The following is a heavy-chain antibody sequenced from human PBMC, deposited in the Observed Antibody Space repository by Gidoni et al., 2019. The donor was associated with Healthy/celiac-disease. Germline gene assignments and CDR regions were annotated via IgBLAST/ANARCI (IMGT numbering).Heavy chain of an antibody. D-gene: IGHD3-22*01. J-gene: IGHJ4*02. Sequence: EVQLVESGGGLVKPGGSLRLSCAASGFTFSHAWMSWVRQAPGKGVEWVGRIKSKTDGGTTDYAAPVKGRFTILRDDSKNTLYLQMNSLKTEDTAVYYCTTVGIVVVPTSDYWGQGTLVTVSS. CDR3: TTVGIVVVPTSDY. CDR2: IKSKTDGGTT. V-gene: IGHV3-15*01. CDR1: GFTFSHAW.